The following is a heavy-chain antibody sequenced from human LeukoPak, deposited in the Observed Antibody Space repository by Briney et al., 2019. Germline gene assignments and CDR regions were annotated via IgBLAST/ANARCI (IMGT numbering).Heavy chain of an antibody. J-gene: IGHJ6*02. CDR3: ARYLKYGIAADYYYYGMDV. V-gene: IGHV1-18*01. CDR1: GYTFTSYG. Sequence: GASVKVSCKASGYTFTSYGISWVRQAPGQGLEWMGWISAYNGNTNYAQKLQGRVTMTTDTSTSTAYMGLRSLRSDDTAVYYCARYLKYGIAADYYYYGMDVWGQGTTVTVSS. D-gene: IGHD6-13*01. CDR2: ISAYNGNT.